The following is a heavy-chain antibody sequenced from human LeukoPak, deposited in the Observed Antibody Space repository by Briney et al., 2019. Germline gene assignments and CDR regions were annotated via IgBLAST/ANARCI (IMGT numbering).Heavy chain of an antibody. CDR1: GFTFSSYW. CDR3: ARDVGDYGDYDGNDY. Sequence: PGGSLRLSCAASGFTFSSYWMSWVRQAPGKGLEWVANIKQDGSEKYYVDSVKGRFTISRDNAKNSLYLQMNSLRAEDTAVYYCARDVGDYGDYDGNDYWGQGTLVTVSS. V-gene: IGHV3-7*01. CDR2: IKQDGSEK. D-gene: IGHD4-17*01. J-gene: IGHJ4*02.